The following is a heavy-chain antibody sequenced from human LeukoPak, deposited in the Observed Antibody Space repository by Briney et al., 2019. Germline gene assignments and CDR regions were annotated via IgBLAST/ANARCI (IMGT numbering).Heavy chain of an antibody. D-gene: IGHD6-6*01. V-gene: IGHV4-39*01. CDR2: IYYSGST. CDR3: ARREYSSARSWFDP. CDR1: GGSISSSSYY. J-gene: IGHJ5*02. Sequence: PSETLSLTCTVSGGSISSSSYYWGWIRQPPGKGREWIGSIYYSGSTYYNPSLKSRVTISVDTSKNQFSLKLSSVTAADTAVYYCARREYSSARSWFDPRGQGTLATVSS.